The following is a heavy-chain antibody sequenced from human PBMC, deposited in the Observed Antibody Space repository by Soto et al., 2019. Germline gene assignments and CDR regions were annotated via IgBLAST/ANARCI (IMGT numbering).Heavy chain of an antibody. Sequence: GASVKVSCKASGGTFSSYAISWVRQAPGQGLEWMGGIIPIFGTANYAQKFQGRVTITADESTSTAYMELSSLRSEDTAVYYCARRLVDTAMASHISVGGDYYYYYGMDVWGQGTTVTVSS. CDR2: IIPIFGTA. J-gene: IGHJ6*02. CDR1: GGTFSSYA. D-gene: IGHD5-18*01. CDR3: ARRLVDTAMASHISVGGDYYYYYGMDV. V-gene: IGHV1-69*13.